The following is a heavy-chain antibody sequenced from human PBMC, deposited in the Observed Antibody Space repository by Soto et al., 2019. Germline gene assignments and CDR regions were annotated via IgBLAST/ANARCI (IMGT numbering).Heavy chain of an antibody. CDR1: GFTFSDYA. Sequence: EVQLLESGGGLEQPGGSLRLSCAASGFTFSDYAMSWVRQAPGKGLEWVSTTSGSGGSTYYADSVKGRFTISRDNSKNTLYLQMNSLRAEDTAVYYCAKAGRGCSSTSCDLDYYYGMDVWGQGTTVTVSS. V-gene: IGHV3-23*01. D-gene: IGHD2-2*01. J-gene: IGHJ6*02. CDR2: TSGSGGST. CDR3: AKAGRGCSSTSCDLDYYYGMDV.